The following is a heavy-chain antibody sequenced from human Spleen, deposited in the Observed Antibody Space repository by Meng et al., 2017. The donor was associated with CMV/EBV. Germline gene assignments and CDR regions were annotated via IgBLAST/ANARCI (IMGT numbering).Heavy chain of an antibody. CDR2: IYSGDST. J-gene: IGHJ1*01. Sequence: ETLSLTCAASGFTVSSNYMSWVRQAPGKGLEWVSVIYSGDSTFYADSVKGRFTISRDNSKSTLFLQMDSLRLEDTAVYYCVRDLGYYYGSGTFWGQGTLVTVSS. V-gene: IGHV3-66*02. CDR3: VRDLGYYYGSGTF. CDR1: GFTVSSNY. D-gene: IGHD3-10*01.